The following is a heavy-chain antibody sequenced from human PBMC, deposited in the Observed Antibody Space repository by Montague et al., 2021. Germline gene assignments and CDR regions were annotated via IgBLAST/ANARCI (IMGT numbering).Heavy chain of an antibody. CDR3: AKGGTTAMTPSSA. J-gene: IGHJ5*01. V-gene: IGHV3-7*01. Sequence: SLRLSCAASGFVFSSYWMTWVRRAPGKGLEWVANIKQDGFEEYYVESVRGRFTISRGNDKDSLYLQMNSLGVEDTAMYYCAKGGTTAMTPSSAWGHGTLVTVSS. CDR2: IKQDGFEE. CDR1: GFVFSSYW. D-gene: IGHD4-17*01.